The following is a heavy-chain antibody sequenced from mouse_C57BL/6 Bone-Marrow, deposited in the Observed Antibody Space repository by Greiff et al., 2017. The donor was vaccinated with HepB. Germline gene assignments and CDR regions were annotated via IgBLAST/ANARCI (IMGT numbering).Heavy chain of an antibody. D-gene: IGHD2-2*01. J-gene: IGHJ1*03. CDR3: ARGDYGYDGYFDV. CDR1: GYTFTSYG. V-gene: IGHV1-81*01. Sequence: QVQLKESGAELARPGASVKLSCKASGYTFTSYGISWVKQRTGQGLEWIGEIYPRSGNTYYNEKFKGKATLTADKSSSTAYMELRSLTSEDSAVYICARGDYGYDGYFDVWGTGTTVTVSS. CDR2: IYPRSGNT.